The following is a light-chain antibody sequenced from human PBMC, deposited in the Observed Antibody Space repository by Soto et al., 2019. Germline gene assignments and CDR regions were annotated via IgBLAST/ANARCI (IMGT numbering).Light chain of an antibody. V-gene: IGKV3-20*01. CDR1: QSVSSTY. CDR2: AAS. Sequence: EIVLTQAPVTLSLSPGDRATLSCRASQSVSSTYLAWYQQKPGLAPRLLIYAASSRETGIPDRFSGSGSGTDFTLTISRLDPEDFAVYYCEQYDRSPYTFGQGTKLEIK. CDR3: EQYDRSPYT. J-gene: IGKJ2*01.